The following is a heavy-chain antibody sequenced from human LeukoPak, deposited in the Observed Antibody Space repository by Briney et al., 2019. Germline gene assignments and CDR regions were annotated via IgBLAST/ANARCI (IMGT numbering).Heavy chain of an antibody. V-gene: IGHV4-34*01. D-gene: IGHD3-22*01. CDR1: GGPISHYY. J-gene: IGHJ4*02. Sequence: SETLSLTCAVYGGPISHYYWSWIRQSPGKGLECIGEINHSGSTNYNPSLKSRVTISVDTSKNQISLKLNSVTAADTAVYYCGRDSRGPDYWGQGTLVTVSS. CDR2: INHSGST. CDR3: GRDSRGPDY.